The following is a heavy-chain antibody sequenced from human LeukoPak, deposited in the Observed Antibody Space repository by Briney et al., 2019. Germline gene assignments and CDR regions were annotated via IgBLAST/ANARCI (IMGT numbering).Heavy chain of an antibody. V-gene: IGHV4-4*07. CDR2: IYTSGST. J-gene: IGHJ4*02. CDR3: ARESFQFYYGSGSSPYYFDY. Sequence: SETLSLTCTVSGGSISSYYWSWIRQPAGKGLEWIGRIYTSGSTNYNPSLKSRVTMSVDTSKNQFSLKLSSVTAADSAVYYCARESFQFYYGSGSSPYYFDYWGQGTLVTVSS. CDR1: GGSISSYY. D-gene: IGHD3-10*01.